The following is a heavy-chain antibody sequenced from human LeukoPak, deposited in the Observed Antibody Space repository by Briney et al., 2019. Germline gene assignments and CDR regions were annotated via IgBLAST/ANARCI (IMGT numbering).Heavy chain of an antibody. J-gene: IGHJ4*02. Sequence: PSETLSLTCTVSGGSISSGDYYWSWIRQPPGKGLEWIGHIYYTGSTNYNPSLKNRLTISVDMSKNHFSLKLSSVTAADTAVYYCARDSRWGSNYYFDNWGQGTLVTVSS. CDR2: IYYTGST. CDR1: GGSISSGDYY. CDR3: ARDSRWGSNYYFDN. V-gene: IGHV4-61*03. D-gene: IGHD3-10*01.